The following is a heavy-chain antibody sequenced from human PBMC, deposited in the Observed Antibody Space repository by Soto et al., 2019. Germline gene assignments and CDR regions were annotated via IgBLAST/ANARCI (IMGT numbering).Heavy chain of an antibody. D-gene: IGHD6-13*01. Sequence: EVQLLESGGGLVQPGGSLRLSCAASGFFFTTYAMNWVRQAPGKGLEWVSGVSGSGGATSYADSVKGRFTISRDNSKNTLYLQMNSLRAEDPAVYYCAKDAIMVSSSYNYFDYWGQGTLVTVSS. V-gene: IGHV3-23*01. CDR2: VSGSGGAT. CDR1: GFFFTTYA. J-gene: IGHJ4*02. CDR3: AKDAIMVSSSYNYFDY.